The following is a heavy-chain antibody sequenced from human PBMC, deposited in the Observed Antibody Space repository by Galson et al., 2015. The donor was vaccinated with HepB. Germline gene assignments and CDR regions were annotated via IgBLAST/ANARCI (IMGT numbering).Heavy chain of an antibody. CDR2: GGPGGDT. CDR1: GFTFTTYA. J-gene: IGHJ4*02. D-gene: IGHD6-6*01. CDR3: AKLETARHSKYFDY. Sequence: SLRLSCAASGFTFTTYAMSWVRQAPGKGLEWVSTGGPGGDTYYADSVRGRFTISRDNSKNTVSLQMNSLRAEDTAVYYCAKLETARHSKYFDYWGQGTLVAVSS. V-gene: IGHV3-23*01.